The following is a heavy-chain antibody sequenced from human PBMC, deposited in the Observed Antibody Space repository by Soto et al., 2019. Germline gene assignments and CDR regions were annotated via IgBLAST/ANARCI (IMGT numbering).Heavy chain of an antibody. CDR1: GGSISSGGYY. D-gene: IGHD3-3*01. CDR2: IYYSGST. V-gene: IGHV4-61*08. J-gene: IGHJ6*03. Sequence: PSETLSLTCTVSGGSISSGGYYWSWIRQPPGKGLEWIGYIYYSGSTNYNTSLKSRVTISVDTSKNQFSLKLSSVTAADTAVYYCARDRYYDVGSGSRLDYYYMDVWGKGTTVTVAS. CDR3: ARDRYYDVGSGSRLDYYYMDV.